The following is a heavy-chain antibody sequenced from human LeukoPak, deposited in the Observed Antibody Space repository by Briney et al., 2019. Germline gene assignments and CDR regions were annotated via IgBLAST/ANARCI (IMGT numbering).Heavy chain of an antibody. V-gene: IGHV1-2*02. CDR1: GYTFTGYY. Sequence: ASVKVSCNASGYTFTGYYIHWVRQAPGQRLEWLGWINPNSGGTIYAQKFQGRVTMTRDTSISTAYMELSRLRSDDTAVYYCARGRALYCSGGSCYGFDPWGQGTLVTVSS. J-gene: IGHJ5*02. CDR2: INPNSGGT. D-gene: IGHD2-15*01. CDR3: ARGRALYCSGGSCYGFDP.